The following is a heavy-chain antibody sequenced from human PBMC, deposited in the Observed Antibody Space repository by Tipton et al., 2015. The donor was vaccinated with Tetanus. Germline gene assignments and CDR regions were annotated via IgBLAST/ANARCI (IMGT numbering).Heavy chain of an antibody. CDR3: ARRGGGSTFDH. J-gene: IGHJ4*02. D-gene: IGHD1-26*01. V-gene: IGHV4-31*03. Sequence: TLSLTCTVSGASINAGGYLWTWVRQHPGQGLEWIGNIYYTGNTYYNPSLKSRLTISLDTSKNQFSLRLSSLSAADTAVYFCARRGGGSTFDHWGQGTLVTVSS. CDR1: GASINAGGYL. CDR2: IYYTGNT.